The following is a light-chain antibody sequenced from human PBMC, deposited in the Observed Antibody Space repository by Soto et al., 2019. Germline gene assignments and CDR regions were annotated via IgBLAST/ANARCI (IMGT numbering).Light chain of an antibody. CDR2: DAS. V-gene: IGKV1-5*01. Sequence: DIPMTQSPCTLSASVGDTVTITCRASQTISNWLAWYQQKPGKAPKLLIYDASSLESGVPARFSGSGSGTEFTLTISSLQPDDFATYYCQQYNSYWRTFGQGTKVDIK. CDR3: QQYNSYWRT. J-gene: IGKJ1*01. CDR1: QTISNW.